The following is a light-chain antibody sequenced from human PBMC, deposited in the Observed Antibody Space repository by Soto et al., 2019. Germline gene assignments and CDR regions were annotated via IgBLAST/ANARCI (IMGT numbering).Light chain of an antibody. CDR3: QQYNSYS. CDR1: QDISNY. V-gene: IGKV1-5*01. J-gene: IGKJ1*01. Sequence: DMQMTQSPSSLSASVGDRVTITCQASQDISNYLNWYQHKPGTAPKLLIYHASSLESGVPSRFSGSGSGTEFTLTISSLQPDDFATYYCQQYNSYSFGQGTKADIK. CDR2: HAS.